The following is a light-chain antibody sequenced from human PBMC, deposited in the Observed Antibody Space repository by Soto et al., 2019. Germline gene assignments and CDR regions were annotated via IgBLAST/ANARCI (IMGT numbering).Light chain of an antibody. CDR1: QSISSW. J-gene: IGKJ2*01. CDR2: DAS. Sequence: DIQMTQSPSTLSASVGDRVTITFRASQSISSWLAWYQQKPGKAPKLLIYDASSLESGVPSRFSGSGSGTEFTLNISSLQPDDFATYYCQQSRSFGQGTKLEIK. V-gene: IGKV1-5*01. CDR3: QQSRS.